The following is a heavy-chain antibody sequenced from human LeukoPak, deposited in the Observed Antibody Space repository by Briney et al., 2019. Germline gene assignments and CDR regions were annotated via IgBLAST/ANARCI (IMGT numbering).Heavy chain of an antibody. CDR1: RFTFRSYG. CDR3: ARDPDYYDSRYFYFGAVDI. V-gene: IGHV3-30*03. CDR2: ISYDGSNK. J-gene: IGHJ3*02. D-gene: IGHD3-22*01. Sequence: GGSLRLSCAASRFTFRSYGMHWVRQAPGKGLEWVAVISYDGSNKYYADSVKGRFTISRDNSKNTVYLQMNSLRAEDTAVYYCARDPDYYDSRYFYFGAVDIWGQGTMVTVSS.